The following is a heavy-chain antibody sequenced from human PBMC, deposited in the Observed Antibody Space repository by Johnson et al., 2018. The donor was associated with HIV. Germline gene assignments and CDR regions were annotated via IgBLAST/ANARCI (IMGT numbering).Heavy chain of an antibody. CDR1: GFTFDDYG. CDR3: ARDTGDLHDDDAFDI. D-gene: IGHD7-27*01. Sequence: VQLVESGGGLVQPGGSLRLSCVASGFTFDDYGMSWVRQVPGKGLEWVSGINWNGGSTGYADSVKGRFTISRDNAKNSLYLEKNSLRVEDTAFYYCARDTGDLHDDDAFDIWGQGTMVTVSS. J-gene: IGHJ3*02. V-gene: IGHV3-20*04. CDR2: INWNGGST.